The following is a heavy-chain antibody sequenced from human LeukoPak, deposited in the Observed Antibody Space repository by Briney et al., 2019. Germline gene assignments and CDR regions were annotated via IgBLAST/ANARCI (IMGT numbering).Heavy chain of an antibody. V-gene: IGHV4-34*01. CDR2: INHSGST. CDR1: GGSFSGYY. D-gene: IGHD6-19*01. Sequence: PSETLSLTCAVYGGSFSGYYWSWIRQPPGKGLEWIGEINHSGSTNYNPSLKSRVTISVDTSKNQFSLKLSSVTAADTAVYYCARGQQWLVRYFDYWGQGTLVTVS. CDR3: ARGQQWLVRYFDY. J-gene: IGHJ4*02.